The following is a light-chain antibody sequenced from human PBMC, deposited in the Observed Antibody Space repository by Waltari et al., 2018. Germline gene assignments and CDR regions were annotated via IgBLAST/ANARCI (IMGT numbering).Light chain of an antibody. Sequence: QSALTQPASVSGSPGQSITIPCTGTSSDVGGYNYVSCYQQHPGKAPELMIYDVSNRPSGVSNRFSGSKSGNTASLTISGLQAEDEADYYCSSYTSSSTPHVVFGGGTKLTVL. CDR2: DVS. CDR3: SSYTSSSTPHVV. CDR1: SSDVGGYNY. J-gene: IGLJ2*01. V-gene: IGLV2-14*03.